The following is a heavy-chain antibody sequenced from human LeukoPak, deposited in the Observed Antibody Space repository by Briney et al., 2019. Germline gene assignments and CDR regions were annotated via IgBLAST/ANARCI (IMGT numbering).Heavy chain of an antibody. V-gene: IGHV1-69*04. CDR1: GYTFTGYY. Sequence: SVKVSCKASGYTFTGYYMHWVRQAPGQGLEWMGRIIPILGIANYAQKFQGRVTITADKSTSTAYMELSSLRSDDTAVYYCARGARMYYYDSSGYNDYWGQGALVTVSS. CDR3: ARGARMYYYDSSGYNDY. CDR2: IIPILGIA. D-gene: IGHD3-22*01. J-gene: IGHJ4*02.